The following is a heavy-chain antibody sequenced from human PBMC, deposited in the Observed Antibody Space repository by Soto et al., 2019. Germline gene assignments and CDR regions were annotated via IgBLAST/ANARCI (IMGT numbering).Heavy chain of an antibody. CDR2: IWYDGSNK. D-gene: IGHD6-13*01. Sequence: GGSLRLSCAASGFTFSSYGMHWVRQAPGKGLEWVAVIWYDGSNKYYADSVKGRFTISRDNSKNTLYLQMNSLRAEDTAVYYCARDLWVHNSSSWYYYYYYGMDVWGQGTTVTVSS. CDR1: GFTFSSYG. V-gene: IGHV3-33*01. CDR3: ARDLWVHNSSSWYYYYYYGMDV. J-gene: IGHJ6*02.